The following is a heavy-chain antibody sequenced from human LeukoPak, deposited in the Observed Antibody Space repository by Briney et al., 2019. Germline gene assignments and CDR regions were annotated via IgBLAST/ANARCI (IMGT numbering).Heavy chain of an antibody. D-gene: IGHD3-22*01. V-gene: IGHV4-59*01. CDR2: IYYSGST. CDR3: ARGGYDCSGYYFAIDC. J-gene: IGHJ4*02. CDR1: GGSISSYY. Sequence: SETLSLTCTVSGGSISSYYWSWIRQPPGKGLEWIGYIYYSGSTNYNPSLKSRVTISVDTSKNQFSLKLSSVTAADTAVYYCARGGYDCSGYYFAIDCWGQGTLVTVSS.